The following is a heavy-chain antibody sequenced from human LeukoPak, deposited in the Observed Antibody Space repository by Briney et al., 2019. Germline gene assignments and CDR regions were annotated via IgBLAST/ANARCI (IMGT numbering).Heavy chain of an antibody. CDR3: ARGYRGYSYGYGY. D-gene: IGHD5-18*01. V-gene: IGHV3-48*03. CDR1: GFTFSSYE. J-gene: IGHJ4*02. Sequence: PGGSLRLSCAASGFTFSSYEMNWVRQAPGKGLEWVSYISTSGNTIYYADSVKGRFTISRDNAKNSLYLQMNSLRAEDTAIYYCARGYRGYSYGYGYWGQGTLVTVSS. CDR2: ISTSGNTI.